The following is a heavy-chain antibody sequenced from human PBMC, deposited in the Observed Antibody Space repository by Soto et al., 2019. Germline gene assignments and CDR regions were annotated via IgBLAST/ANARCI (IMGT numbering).Heavy chain of an antibody. J-gene: IGHJ4*02. CDR1: GFTFSTHA. D-gene: IGHD6-19*01. CDR3: AKGGWADY. CDR2: IGARDDGTT. V-gene: IGHV3-23*01. Sequence: EVQLLESGGGLVQPGGSLRLSCAASGFTFSTHAMTWVRQGPGKGLEWVSFIGARDDGTTFYADCVKGRFTISRDNSKNMLYLQMNSLRADDAAVYYCAKGGWADYWGQGALVTVSS.